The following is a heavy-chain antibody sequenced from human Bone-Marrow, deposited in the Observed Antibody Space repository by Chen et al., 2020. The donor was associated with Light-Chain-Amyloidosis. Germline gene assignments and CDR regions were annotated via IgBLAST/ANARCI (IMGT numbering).Heavy chain of an antibody. V-gene: IGHV3-30-3*01. D-gene: IGHD6-19*01. CDR1: GFPFRSYA. Sequence: QVQLVESGGGVVQPGRSLRLACAASGFPFRSYAMHWVRQAPGKGLEWVAVISYDGSNKYYADSVKGRFTISRDNSKNTLYLQMNSLRAEDTAVYYCARDPAVAPPDYWGQGTLVTVSS. CDR2: ISYDGSNK. CDR3: ARDPAVAPPDY. J-gene: IGHJ4*02.